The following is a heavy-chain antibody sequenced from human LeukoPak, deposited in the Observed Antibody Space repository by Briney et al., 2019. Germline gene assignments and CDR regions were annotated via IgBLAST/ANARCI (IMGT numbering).Heavy chain of an antibody. Sequence: PGGALRLSCAASGFTSSRPLVSWVREALGGGGGSVARIKLVGSEKYYVDSVKGRFTISRDNAKTSLYLEMNSLRAEDTAVYYCARDATYCTNGVCYTRFDYWGQGTLVTVSS. CDR2: IKLVGSEK. V-gene: IGHV3-7*01. CDR1: GFTSSRPL. CDR3: ARDATYCTNGVCYTRFDY. D-gene: IGHD2-8*01. J-gene: IGHJ4*02.